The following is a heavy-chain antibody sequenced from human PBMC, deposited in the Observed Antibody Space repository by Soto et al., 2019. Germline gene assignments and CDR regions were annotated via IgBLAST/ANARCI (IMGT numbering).Heavy chain of an antibody. CDR2: IIPILGIA. D-gene: IGHD3-22*01. CDR3: AIPTYYYDSSGYSQ. J-gene: IGHJ4*02. CDR1: GGTFSSYT. V-gene: IGHV1-69*02. Sequence: QVQLVQSGAEVKKPGSSVKVSCKASGGTFSSYTISWVRQAPGQGLEWMGRIIPILGIANYAQKFQGRVTITADKXXSTAYMELSSLRSEDTAVYYCAIPTYYYDSSGYSQWGQGTLVTVSS.